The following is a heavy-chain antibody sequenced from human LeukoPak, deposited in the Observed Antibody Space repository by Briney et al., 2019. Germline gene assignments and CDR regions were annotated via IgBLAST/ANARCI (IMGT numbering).Heavy chain of an antibody. CDR3: LNEHGG. J-gene: IGHJ4*02. Sequence: GASVNVSFKASGYTFTGSYMHWVRQAPGQGVEWIGWISPASGATNYAQNFQGGVTLTTDTSITTAYMELSSLTSDDTASYYCLNEHGGWGQGTPVSVSS. V-gene: IGHV1-2*02. CDR1: GYTFTGSY. D-gene: IGHD1-1*01. CDR2: ISPASGAT.